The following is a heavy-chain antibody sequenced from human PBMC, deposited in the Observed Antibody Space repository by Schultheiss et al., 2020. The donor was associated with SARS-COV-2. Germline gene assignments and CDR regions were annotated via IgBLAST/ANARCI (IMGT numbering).Heavy chain of an antibody. CDR1: GYTFTSYY. D-gene: IGHD3-10*01. Sequence: ASVKVSCKASGYTFTSYYMHWVRQAPGQGLEWMGWINPNSGGTNYAQKFQGRVTMTRDTSISTAYMELSRLRSDDTAVYYCASRSRITMVRGVIMSGEDYWGQGTLVTVSS. J-gene: IGHJ4*02. CDR2: INPNSGGT. V-gene: IGHV1-2*02. CDR3: ASRSRITMVRGVIMSGEDY.